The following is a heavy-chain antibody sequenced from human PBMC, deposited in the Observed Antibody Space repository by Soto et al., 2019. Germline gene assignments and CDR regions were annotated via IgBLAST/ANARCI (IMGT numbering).Heavy chain of an antibody. CDR3: ARMGGSSSPDWFDP. V-gene: IGHV4-4*07. CDR1: GVSISSYY. J-gene: IGHJ5*02. D-gene: IGHD6-6*01. Sequence: TLSLTCTVSGVSISSYYWSWIRQPAGKGLEWIGRIYTSGSTNYNPSLKSRVTMSVDTSKNQFSLKLSSVTAADTAVYYCARMGGSSSPDWFDPWGQGTLVTVSS. CDR2: IYTSGST.